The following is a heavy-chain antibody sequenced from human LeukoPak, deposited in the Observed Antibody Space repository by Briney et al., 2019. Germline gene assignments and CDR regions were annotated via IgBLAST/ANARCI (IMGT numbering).Heavy chain of an antibody. CDR3: ARDLSGGYSYGHFDY. Sequence: ASVNVSCKASGYTFTSYGISWVRQAPGQGLEWMGWISAYNGNTNYAQKLQGRVTMTTDTSTSTAYMELRSLRSDDTAVYYCARDLSGGYSYGHFDYWGQGTLVTVSS. CDR2: ISAYNGNT. CDR1: GYTFTSYG. J-gene: IGHJ4*02. V-gene: IGHV1-18*01. D-gene: IGHD5-18*01.